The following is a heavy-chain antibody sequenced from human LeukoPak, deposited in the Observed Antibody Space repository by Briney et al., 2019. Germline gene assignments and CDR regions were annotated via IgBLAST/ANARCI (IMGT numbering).Heavy chain of an antibody. CDR3: AKDPHWRTPVIVVAELDY. CDR1: GFTFSSYG. Sequence: PGGSLRLSCAASGFTFSSYGMHWVRQAPGKGLEWVAVISYDGSNKYYADSVKGRFTISRDNSKNTLYLQMNSLRAEDTAVYYCAKDPHWRTPVIVVAELDYWGQGTLVTVSS. V-gene: IGHV3-30*18. J-gene: IGHJ4*02. CDR2: ISYDGSNK. D-gene: IGHD3-22*01.